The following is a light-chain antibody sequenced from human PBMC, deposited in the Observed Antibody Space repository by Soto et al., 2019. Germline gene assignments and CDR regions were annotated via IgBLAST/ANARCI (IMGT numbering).Light chain of an antibody. J-gene: IGLJ2*01. CDR1: ISNIGTNN. Sequence: QSVLTQPPSASGTPGQSVTISYSGRISNIGTNNVNWYPQLPGTTPTLLIYSNNQRPSGVPDRFSGSKSGTSASLAISWLQSEDEADHYCAAWHDSRNGYVAFGGGTKLTVL. CDR2: SNN. CDR3: AAWHDSRNGYVA. V-gene: IGLV1-44*01.